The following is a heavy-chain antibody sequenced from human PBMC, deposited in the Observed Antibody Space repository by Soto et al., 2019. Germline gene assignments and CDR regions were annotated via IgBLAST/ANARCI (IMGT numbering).Heavy chain of an antibody. CDR2: INSDGSRI. Sequence: EVQLVESGGGLVQPGGSPRLSCAASGFTFTNYRIHWVRQAPGKGLVWVARINSDGSRINYADSVKGRFTISRDNAKNTVFLQMNSLRDEDSAVYFCARAGDWNYVQDFWGQGTLVTVSS. D-gene: IGHD1-7*01. CDR1: GFTFTNYR. CDR3: ARAGDWNYVQDF. J-gene: IGHJ4*02. V-gene: IGHV3-74*01.